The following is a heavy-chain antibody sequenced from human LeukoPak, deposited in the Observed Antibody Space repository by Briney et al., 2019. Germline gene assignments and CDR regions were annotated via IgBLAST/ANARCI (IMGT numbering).Heavy chain of an antibody. V-gene: IGHV3-21*06. Sequence: GGSLRLSCAASGFTFSSYSMNCVRQAPGKGLEWVSSISSSSSYIYYADSVKVRFTISRDNAKNSLYLQMNSLRAKDTAVYYCAREKKLVYFDYWGQGTLVTVSS. CDR2: ISSSSSYI. CDR1: GFTFSSYS. CDR3: AREKKLVYFDY. J-gene: IGHJ4*02.